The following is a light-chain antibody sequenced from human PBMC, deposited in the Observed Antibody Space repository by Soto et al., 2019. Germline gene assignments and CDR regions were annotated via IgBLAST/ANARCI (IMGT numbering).Light chain of an antibody. V-gene: IGKV3-11*01. CDR3: QQRSNWPPLT. CDR2: GAS. CDR1: QSVSSY. J-gene: IGKJ4*01. Sequence: EIVLTQSPATLSLSPGERATLSCRASQSVSSYLAWYQQKPGQAPRLLIYGASNRATGIPARFSGSGSGTDFTLTISSLEPEYFAVYYCQQRSNWPPLTFGGGTKVEIK.